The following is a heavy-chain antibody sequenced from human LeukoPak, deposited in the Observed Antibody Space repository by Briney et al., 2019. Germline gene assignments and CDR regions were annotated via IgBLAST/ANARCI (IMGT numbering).Heavy chain of an antibody. CDR2: ISSNGGST. V-gene: IGHV3-64D*06. CDR1: GFTFSSYA. J-gene: IGHJ4*02. D-gene: IGHD2-2*02. Sequence: PGGSLRLSCSASGFTFSSYAMHWVRQAPGKGLEYVSAISSNGGSTYYADSVKGRFTISRDNSKNTLYLQMSGLRAEDTAVYYCVKEGSRAAIPFDYWGQGTLVTVSS. CDR3: VKEGSRAAIPFDY.